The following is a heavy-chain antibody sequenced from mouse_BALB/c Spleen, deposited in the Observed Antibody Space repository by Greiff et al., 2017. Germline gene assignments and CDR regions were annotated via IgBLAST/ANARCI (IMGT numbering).Heavy chain of an antibody. Sequence: QVQLKQSGAELAKPGASVKMSCKASGYTFTSYWMHWVKQRPGQGLEWIGYINPSTGYTEYNQKFKDKATLTADKSSSTAYMQLSSLTSEDSAVYYCARHGYYDYFDYWGQGTTLTVSS. V-gene: IGHV1-7*01. D-gene: IGHD2-3*01. CDR1: GYTFTSYW. CDR3: ARHGYYDYFDY. CDR2: INPSTGYT. J-gene: IGHJ2*01.